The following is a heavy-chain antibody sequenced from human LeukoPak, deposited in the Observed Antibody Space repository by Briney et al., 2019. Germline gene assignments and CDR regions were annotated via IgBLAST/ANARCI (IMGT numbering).Heavy chain of an antibody. V-gene: IGHV1-69*13. CDR2: IIPIFGTA. Sequence: ASVKVSCKASGGTFSSYAISWVRQAPGQGLEWMGGIIPIFGTANYAQKFRGRVTITADESTSTAYMELSSLRSEDTAVYYCARVGYSGSAYYYYMDVWGKGTTVTVSS. D-gene: IGHD1-26*01. J-gene: IGHJ6*03. CDR3: ARVGYSGSAYYYYMDV. CDR1: GGTFSSYA.